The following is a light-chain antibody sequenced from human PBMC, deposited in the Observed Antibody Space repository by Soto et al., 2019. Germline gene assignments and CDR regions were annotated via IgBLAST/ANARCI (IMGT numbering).Light chain of an antibody. J-gene: IGLJ1*01. V-gene: IGLV1-40*01. Sequence: QSVLTQPPSVSGAPGQRVTISCTGSNSNIGAGFGVHWYQQPPGTAPKLLVSGSNNRPSGVPDRFSGSKSGSSASLAITGLLAEDEAGYYCQSYDSGLNAFVFGTGTKVTVL. CDR1: NSNIGAGFG. CDR2: GSN. CDR3: QSYDSGLNAFV.